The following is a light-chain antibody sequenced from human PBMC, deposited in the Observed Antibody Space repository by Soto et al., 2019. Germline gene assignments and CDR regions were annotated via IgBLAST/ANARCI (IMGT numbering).Light chain of an antibody. CDR2: EVT. Sequence: QSALTQPASASGSPGQSIAISCTGTSSDVGGYDYVSWYQQHPDKAPKLMIYEVTKRPSGVSNRFSGSKSGNTASLTISGLQPEDEADYYCSSHTSGNTRVFGSGTKVTVL. J-gene: IGLJ1*01. CDR1: SSDVGGYDY. CDR3: SSHTSGNTRV. V-gene: IGLV2-14*01.